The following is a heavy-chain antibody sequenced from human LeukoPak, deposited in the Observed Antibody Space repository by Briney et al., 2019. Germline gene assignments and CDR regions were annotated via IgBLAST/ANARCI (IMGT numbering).Heavy chain of an antibody. CDR2: ISYDGSNK. CDR3: ARAYTGPSDY. J-gene: IGHJ4*02. Sequence: GGSLRLSCAASGFTFSNCWMSWVRQAPGKGLEWVAVISYDGSNKYYADSVKGRFTISRDNSKNTLYLQMNSLRAEDTAVYHCARAYTGPSDYWGQGTLVTVSS. CDR1: GFTFSNCW. D-gene: IGHD3-16*01. V-gene: IGHV3-30*03.